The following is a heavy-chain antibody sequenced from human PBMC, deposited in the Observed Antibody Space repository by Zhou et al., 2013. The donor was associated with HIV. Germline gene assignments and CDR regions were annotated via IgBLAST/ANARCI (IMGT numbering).Heavy chain of an antibody. V-gene: IGHV1-69*05. CDR2: IIPIFGTA. Sequence: QVQLVQSGAEVKKPGSSVKVSCKASGGTFSSYAISWVRQAPGQGLEWMGGIIPIFGTANYAQKFQGRVTITTDESTSTAYMELSSLRSEDTAVYYCARDGCGGDCYRGWFDPWGQGTLVTVSS. CDR3: ARDGCGGDCYRGWFDP. D-gene: IGHD2-21*01. J-gene: IGHJ5*02. CDR1: GGTFSSYA.